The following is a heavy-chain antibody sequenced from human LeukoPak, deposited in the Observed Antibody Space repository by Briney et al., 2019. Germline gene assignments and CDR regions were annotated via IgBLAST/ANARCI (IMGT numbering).Heavy chain of an antibody. V-gene: IGHV4-59*01. CDR2: IYYSGST. Sequence: SETLSLTCTVSGGSISSYYWSWIRQPAGKGLEWIGNIYYSGSTNYNPSLKSRVTISVDTSKNQFSLKLSSVTAADTAVYYCTRGSIAYYYMDVWGKGTTVTISS. J-gene: IGHJ6*03. D-gene: IGHD3-22*01. CDR1: GGSISSYY. CDR3: TRGSIAYYYMDV.